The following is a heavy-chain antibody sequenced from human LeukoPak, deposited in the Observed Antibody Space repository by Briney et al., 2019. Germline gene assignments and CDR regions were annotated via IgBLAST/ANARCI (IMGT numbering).Heavy chain of an antibody. D-gene: IGHD6-19*01. CDR2: INAGNGNT. CDR3: ASSSGYSSGWYYYYYGMDV. V-gene: IGHV1-3*01. J-gene: IGHJ6*02. CDR1: GYTFTSYA. Sequence: ASVTVSCTASGYTFTSYAMHWVRQAPGQRLEWMGWINAGNGNTKYSQKFQGRVTITRDTSASTAYMELSSLRSEDTAVYYCASSSGYSSGWYYYYYGMDVWGQGTMVTVSS.